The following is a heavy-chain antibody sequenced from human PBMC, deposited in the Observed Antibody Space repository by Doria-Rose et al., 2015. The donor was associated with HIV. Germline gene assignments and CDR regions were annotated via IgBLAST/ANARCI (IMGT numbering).Heavy chain of an antibody. J-gene: IGHJ4*02. CDR2: IFSDDER. Sequence: QITLKESGPVLVKPTETLTLTCTVSGVSLSSPGMGVSWIRQPPGKALEWLANIFSDDERSYKTPLKSRLTISRCTSKSQVVLTMTGMDPVDTATYYCARIKSSRWYHKYYFDFWGQGTRVIVSA. V-gene: IGHV2-26*01. CDR1: GVSLSSPGMG. CDR3: ARIKSSRWYHKYYFDF. D-gene: IGHD6-13*01.